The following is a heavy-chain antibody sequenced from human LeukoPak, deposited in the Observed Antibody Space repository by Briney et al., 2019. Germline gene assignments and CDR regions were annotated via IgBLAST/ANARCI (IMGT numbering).Heavy chain of an antibody. CDR1: GGSISSYY. CDR2: IYYSGSY. D-gene: IGHD2-21*02. Sequence: SETLSLTCTVSGGSISSYYWSWIRQPPGKGLEWIGYIYYSGSYNYNPSLKSRVTISVDTSKNQFSLKLSSVTAADTAVYYWPRERIQLGVTANIYYYYGMDVWGQGTTVTVSS. CDR3: PRERIQLGVTANIYYYYGMDV. V-gene: IGHV4-59*01. J-gene: IGHJ6*02.